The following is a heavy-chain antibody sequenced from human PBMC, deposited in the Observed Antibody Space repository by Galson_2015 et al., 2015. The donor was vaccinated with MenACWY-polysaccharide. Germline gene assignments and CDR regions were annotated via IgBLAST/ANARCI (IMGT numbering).Heavy chain of an antibody. CDR3: ARRWTGFGSGWIDS. D-gene: IGHD6-19*01. Sequence: QSGAEVKKPGESLKISCKDSGNSFRSHWIGWVRQVPGKGLEWMGTIYPGVSDTRYSPSFQGQVTISADKSLNTAYLQWNSLKASDTAIYYCARRWTGFGSGWIDSWGQGTLVTVSS. J-gene: IGHJ4*02. CDR1: GNSFRSHW. CDR2: IYPGVSDT. V-gene: IGHV5-51*03.